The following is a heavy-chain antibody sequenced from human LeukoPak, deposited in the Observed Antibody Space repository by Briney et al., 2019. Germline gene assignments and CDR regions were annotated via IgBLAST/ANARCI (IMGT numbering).Heavy chain of an antibody. V-gene: IGHV4-39*07. J-gene: IGHJ3*02. CDR3: ATNRAGTYDRPFEI. D-gene: IGHD1-26*01. CDR1: GGSISTDRYN. Sequence: SETLSLTCTVSGGSISTDRYNWGWIRQPPGKGLEWIGTIYYSGSTYYNPSLKSRVTISVDASTNQFSLKVSSVTAADTAVYFCATNRAGTYDRPFEIWGQGTMVTVSS. CDR2: IYYSGST.